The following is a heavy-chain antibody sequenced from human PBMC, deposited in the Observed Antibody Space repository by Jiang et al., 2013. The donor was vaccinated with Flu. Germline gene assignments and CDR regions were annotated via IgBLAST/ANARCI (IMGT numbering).Heavy chain of an antibody. Sequence: SGAEVKKPGSSVKVSCKASGGTFSSYAISWVRQAPGQGLEWMGGIIPIFGTANYAQKFQGRVTITADESTSTAYMELSSLRSEDTAVYYCNSGKNLGEDYYYYGMDVWGQGTTVTVSS. D-gene: IGHD3-16*01. CDR1: GGTFSSYA. J-gene: IGHJ6*02. CDR2: IIPIFGTA. V-gene: IGHV1-69*01. CDR3: NSGKNLGEDYYYYGMDV.